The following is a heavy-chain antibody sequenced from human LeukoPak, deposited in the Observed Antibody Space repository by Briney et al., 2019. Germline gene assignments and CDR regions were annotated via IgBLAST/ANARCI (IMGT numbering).Heavy chain of an antibody. CDR3: AKDAVYSGYE. J-gene: IGHJ4*02. D-gene: IGHD5-12*01. V-gene: IGHV4-4*07. CDR2: IYSAGST. CDR1: GGSIMGFY. Sequence: SETLSLTCTVSGGSIMGFYWSWLRQPAGKGLEWIGRIYSAGSTKYNPSLKSRVTLSVDPSNNQFSLKMRSVTAADTAVYYCAKDAVYSGYEWGQGILVTVSS.